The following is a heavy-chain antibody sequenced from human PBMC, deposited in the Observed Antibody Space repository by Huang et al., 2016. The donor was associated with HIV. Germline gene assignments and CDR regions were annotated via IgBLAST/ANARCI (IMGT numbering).Heavy chain of an antibody. CDR3: TRKKSGTGLPAII. J-gene: IGHJ4*02. D-gene: IGHD2-2*02. Sequence: EVQLVQSGTEIKKPGESFKISCKAFEYTFTAYWIGWVRQMPGKGLQWRGIIDPGDSDTRYNPSFRGQVTISADKSLNTTYLHWRSLKASDTAIYYCTRKKSGTGLPAIIWGQGTLVTVSS. V-gene: IGHV5-51*03. CDR2: IDPGDSDT. CDR1: EYTFTAYW.